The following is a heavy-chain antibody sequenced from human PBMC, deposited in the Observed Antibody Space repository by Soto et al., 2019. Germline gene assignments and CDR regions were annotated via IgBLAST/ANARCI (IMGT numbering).Heavy chain of an antibody. CDR1: GFTFRSYW. J-gene: IGHJ4*02. D-gene: IGHD6-6*01. CDR3: ARDGIAARPH. Sequence: GGSLRLSCAASGFTFRSYWMSWVRQAPGKGLEWVANIKQDGSEKYYVDSVKGRFTISRDNTKNSLYLQMNSLRVEDTAVYYCARDGIAARPHWGQGTLVTVSS. CDR2: IKQDGSEK. V-gene: IGHV3-7*03.